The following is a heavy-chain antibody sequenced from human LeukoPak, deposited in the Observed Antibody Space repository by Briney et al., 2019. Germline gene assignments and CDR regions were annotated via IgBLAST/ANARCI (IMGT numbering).Heavy chain of an antibody. D-gene: IGHD2-15*01. V-gene: IGHV3-11*01. CDR3: ARDLVAAGWFDP. CDR1: GFTFSDYY. J-gene: IGHJ5*02. CDR2: ISSSGSTI. Sequence: GGALRLSCAAPGFTFSDYYMSWVRPGPGEGVGWVSYISSSGSTIYYADSVKGRFTISRDNAKNSLYLQMNSLRAEDTAVYYCARDLVAAGWFDPWGQGTLVTVSS.